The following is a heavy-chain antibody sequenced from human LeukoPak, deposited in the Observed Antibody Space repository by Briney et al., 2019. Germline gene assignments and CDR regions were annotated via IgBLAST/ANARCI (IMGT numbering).Heavy chain of an antibody. CDR2: IYPGDSDT. D-gene: IGHD6-13*01. CDR1: GYIFTNYW. CDR3: ARLTTSWYSAFDI. Sequence: GESLKISCKGSGYIFTNYWIGWVRQMPGKGLEWVNIIYPGDSDTRYSPSFQGQVTISADKFITTAYLQWSSLKASDTAMYYCARLTTSWYSAFDIWGQGTMVTVSS. V-gene: IGHV5-51*01. J-gene: IGHJ3*02.